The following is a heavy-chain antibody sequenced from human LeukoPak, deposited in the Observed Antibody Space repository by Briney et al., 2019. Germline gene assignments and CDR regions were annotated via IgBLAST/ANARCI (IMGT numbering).Heavy chain of an antibody. CDR1: GFTFGKYW. CDR3: ATVFGYDGSGSSDY. J-gene: IGHJ4*02. Sequence: GGSLRLSCVASGFTFGKYWMSWVRQAPGKGLEWVANIKLDGSEKNYVDSVKGRFTISRDNTKNSLYLQMNSLRAEDTAVYYCATVFGYDGSGSSDYWGQGALVTVSS. CDR2: IKLDGSEK. D-gene: IGHD3-10*01. V-gene: IGHV3-7*03.